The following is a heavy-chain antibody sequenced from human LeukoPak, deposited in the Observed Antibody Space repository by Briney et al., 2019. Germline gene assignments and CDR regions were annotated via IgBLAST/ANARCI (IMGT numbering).Heavy chain of an antibody. CDR1: GYTLTSYY. V-gene: IGHV1-46*01. CDR3: ARDYSGFKN. D-gene: IGHD6-19*01. J-gene: IGHJ4*02. CDR2: INPSGGST. Sequence: ASVKVSCKASGYTLTSYYMHWVRQAPGQGLEWMGIINPSGGSTTYAQKFQGRVTMTRDTSTSTVYMELNSPRSEDTAVYYCARDYSGFKNWGQGTLVTVSS.